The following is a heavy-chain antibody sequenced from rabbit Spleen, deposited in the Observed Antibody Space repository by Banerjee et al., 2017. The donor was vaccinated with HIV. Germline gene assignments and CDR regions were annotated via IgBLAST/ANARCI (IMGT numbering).Heavy chain of an antibody. CDR1: GVSLSDKDV. Sequence: EQLEESGGGLVKPEGSLTLTCKASGVSLSDKDVMCWVRQAPGKGLEWIACINGVTGKAVYASWAKGRFTFSKTSSTTVTLQMTSLTAADTATHYCLRGVVSEWFDGRLWGPGTLVTVS. CDR2: INGVTGKA. J-gene: IGHJ4*01. CDR3: LRGVVSEWFDGRL. D-gene: IGHD1-1*01. V-gene: IGHV1S45*01.